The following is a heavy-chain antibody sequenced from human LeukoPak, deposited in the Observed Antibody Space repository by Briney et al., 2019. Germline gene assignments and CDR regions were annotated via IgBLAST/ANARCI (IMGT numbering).Heavy chain of an antibody. V-gene: IGHV3-7*01. Sequence: GGSLGLSCTASGFTFSDYWMTWVRQAPGKGLEWVANIKQDGSAKYYVDSVKRRFTISRDNAKNSLYLQMDSLRVEDTATYYCARWRGSTSERSDYWGQGTLVTVSS. CDR2: IKQDGSAK. D-gene: IGHD2-2*01. CDR1: GFTFSDYW. J-gene: IGHJ4*02. CDR3: ARWRGSTSERSDY.